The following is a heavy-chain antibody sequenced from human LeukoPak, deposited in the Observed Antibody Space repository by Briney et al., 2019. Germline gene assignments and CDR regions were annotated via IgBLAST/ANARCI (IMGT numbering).Heavy chain of an antibody. CDR2: INQGGSVQ. CDR3: ARVEYSGWNLEY. D-gene: IGHD5-12*01. Sequence: GGSLRLSCAASGFTFRSYWMSWVRQAPGKGLEWVANINQGGSVQYYMDSVKGRFTISRDDAKNSLYVQMNSLRDEDTAVYYCARVEYSGWNLEYWGQGTLITVSS. V-gene: IGHV3-7*01. CDR1: GFTFRSYW. J-gene: IGHJ4*02.